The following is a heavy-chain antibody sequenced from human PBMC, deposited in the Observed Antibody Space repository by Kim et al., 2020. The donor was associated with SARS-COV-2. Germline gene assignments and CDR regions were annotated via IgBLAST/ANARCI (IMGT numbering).Heavy chain of an antibody. J-gene: IGHJ6*02. D-gene: IGHD6-19*01. Sequence: SETLSLTCTVSGGSISSYYWSWIRQPPGKGLEWIGYIYYSGSTNYNPSLKSRVTISVDTSKNQFSLKLSSVTAADTAVYYCATTSGEQWLVRGYYYYGMDVWGQGTTVTVSS. CDR1: GGSISSYY. V-gene: IGHV4-59*13. CDR2: IYYSGST. CDR3: ATTSGEQWLVRGYYYYGMDV.